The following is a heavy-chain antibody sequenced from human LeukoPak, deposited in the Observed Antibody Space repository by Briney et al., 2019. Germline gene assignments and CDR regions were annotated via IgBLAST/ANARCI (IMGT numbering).Heavy chain of an antibody. J-gene: IGHJ4*02. V-gene: IGHV4-34*01. CDR1: GGSFSGYY. D-gene: IGHD5-18*01. CDR3: ARDKRIQLWMRRGIDY. Sequence: SGTLSLTCAVYGGSFSGYYWSWIRQPPGKGLEWIGEINHSGSTNYNPSLKSRVTISVDTSKNQFSLKLSSVTAADTAVYYCARDKRIQLWMRRGIDYWGQGTLVTVSS. CDR2: INHSGST.